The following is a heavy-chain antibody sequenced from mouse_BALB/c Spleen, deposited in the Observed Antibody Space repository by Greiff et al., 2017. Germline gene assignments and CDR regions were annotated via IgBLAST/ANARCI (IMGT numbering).Heavy chain of an antibody. D-gene: IGHD2-1*01. CDR1: GYTFSSYC. V-gene: IGHV1-9*01. J-gene: IGHJ2*01. CDR3: ARSRGYGNYWWYFDY. Sequence: VQLQQSGAELMKPGASVKISCNATGYTFSSYCIEWVKQRPGHGLEWIGEILPGSGSTNYNEKFKGKATFTADTSSNTAYMQLSSLTSEDSAVYYCARSRGYGNYWWYFDYWGQGTTLTVSS. CDR2: ILPGSGST.